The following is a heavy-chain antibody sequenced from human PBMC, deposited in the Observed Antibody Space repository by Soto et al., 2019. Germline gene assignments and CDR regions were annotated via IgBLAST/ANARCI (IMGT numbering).Heavy chain of an antibody. CDR1: GGSISPYY. Sequence: SETLSLTCTVSGGSISPYYWNWIRQPPGKGLEWLGYIYYSGSANYNPSVNSRVTISLDTSKNQFSLKLSSVTAADTAVYYCAREAQDFSYGMDVWGQGTTVTVSS. CDR3: AREAQDFSYGMDV. V-gene: IGHV4-59*12. J-gene: IGHJ6*02. CDR2: IYYSGSA.